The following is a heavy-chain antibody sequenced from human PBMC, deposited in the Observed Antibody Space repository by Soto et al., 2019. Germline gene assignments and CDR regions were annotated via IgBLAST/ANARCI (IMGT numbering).Heavy chain of an antibody. CDR3: ARHWDAFDI. CDR1: GYTFISHW. CDR2: INPCDSDI. V-gene: IGHV5-51*01. J-gene: IGHJ3*02. Sequence: PWESRKIPCEASGYTFISHWIGWVRQMPGKGLEWVVIINPCDSDIRNSASFQGHFTMSVDKSTTTAYLQWRSLKASDTAMYYCARHWDAFDIWGQGTMVTVS.